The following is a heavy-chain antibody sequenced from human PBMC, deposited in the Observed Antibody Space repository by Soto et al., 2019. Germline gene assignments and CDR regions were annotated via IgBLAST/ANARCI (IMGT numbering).Heavy chain of an antibody. Sequence: GGSMRLSSAASGFTFSSYWMSWVSQAPGKGLEWVANIKQDGSEKYYVDSVKGRFTISRDNAKNSLYLQMNSLRAEDTAVYYCATDRITIFGVVIAPEPGYWGQGTLVTVSS. CDR2: IKQDGSEK. D-gene: IGHD3-3*01. J-gene: IGHJ4*02. CDR1: GFTFSSYW. V-gene: IGHV3-7*01. CDR3: ATDRITIFGVVIAPEPGY.